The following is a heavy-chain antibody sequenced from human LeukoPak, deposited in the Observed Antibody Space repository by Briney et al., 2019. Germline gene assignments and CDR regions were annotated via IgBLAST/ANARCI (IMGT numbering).Heavy chain of an antibody. J-gene: IGHJ4*02. V-gene: IGHV1-18*01. Sequence: ASVKVSCNASGYTFTSYGISWVRQAPGQGLEWMGWISAYNGNTNYAQKLQGRVTMTTDTSTSTAYMELRSLRCDDTAVYYCARDRREVAAADRFDYWGQGTLVTVSS. CDR2: ISAYNGNT. D-gene: IGHD6-13*01. CDR3: ARDRREVAAADRFDY. CDR1: GYTFTSYG.